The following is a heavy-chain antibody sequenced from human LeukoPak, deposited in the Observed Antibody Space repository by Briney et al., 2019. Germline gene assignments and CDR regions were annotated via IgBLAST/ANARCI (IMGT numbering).Heavy chain of an antibody. CDR2: IYYSGST. V-gene: IGHV4-59*01. D-gene: IGHD6-25*01. CDR1: GGSISSYY. Sequence: SETLSLTCTVSGGSISSYYWSWIRQPPGKGLEWIGYIYYSGSTNYSPSLKSRVTISVDTSKNQFSLKLSSVTAADTAVYYCARDQRSRGMDVWGQGTTVTVSS. CDR3: ARDQRSRGMDV. J-gene: IGHJ6*02.